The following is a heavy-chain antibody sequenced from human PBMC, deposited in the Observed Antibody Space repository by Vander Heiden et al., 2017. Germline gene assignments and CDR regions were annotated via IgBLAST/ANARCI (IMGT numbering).Heavy chain of an antibody. CDR1: GFTVSSNY. J-gene: IGHJ4*02. V-gene: IGHV3-53*01. CDR2: IYSGGST. CDR3: ARVLKYYYDSSGYYLDY. D-gene: IGHD3-22*01. Sequence: EVQLVESGGGLIQPGGSLRRACAAAGFTVSSNYMRWVRQAPGKGLEWVSVIYSGGSTYYADSVKGRFTISRDNSKNTLYLQMNSLRAEDTAVYYCARVLKYYYDSSGYYLDYWGQGTLVTVSS.